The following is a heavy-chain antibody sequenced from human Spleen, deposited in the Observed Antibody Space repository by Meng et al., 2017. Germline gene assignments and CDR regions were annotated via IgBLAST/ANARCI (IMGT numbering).Heavy chain of an antibody. CDR3: AAALIGVAGRTWYFDL. CDR1: GYSFTNYW. V-gene: IGHV5-51*01. D-gene: IGHD6-19*01. J-gene: IGHJ2*01. CDR2: MDPRDSDI. Sequence: KVSCKGSGYSFTNYWIGWVRQMPGKGLEWMGIMDPRDSDIRYSPSFQGQVTISADKSFSTVYLQWGSLKASDTAVYYCAAALIGVAGRTWYFDLWGRGTVVTVSS.